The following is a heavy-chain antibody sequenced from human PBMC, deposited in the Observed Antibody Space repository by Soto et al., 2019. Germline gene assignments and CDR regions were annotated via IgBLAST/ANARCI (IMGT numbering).Heavy chain of an antibody. V-gene: IGHV3-53*01. D-gene: IGHD2-15*01. CDR2: IYTGGST. J-gene: IGHJ5*02. CDR1: GFTVSSDY. Sequence: GGSLRLSCAASGFTVSSDYMSWVRQAPGKGLEWVSVIYTGGSTYYADSVKGRFTFSRDNSKNTLYLQMNSLRAEDTAVYYCARADGGSPALFDPWGQGTLVTVSS. CDR3: ARADGGSPALFDP.